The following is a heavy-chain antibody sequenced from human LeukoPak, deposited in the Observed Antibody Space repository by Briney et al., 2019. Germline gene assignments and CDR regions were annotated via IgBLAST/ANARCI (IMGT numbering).Heavy chain of an antibody. CDR3: ARDYPKYSSSWYYWFDP. CDR1: GGSISSGSYY. D-gene: IGHD6-13*01. J-gene: IGHJ5*02. Sequence: SETLSLTCTVSGGSISSGSYYWSWIRQPAGKGLEWIGRIYTSGSTNYNPSLKSRVTISVVTSKNQFSLKLSSVTAADTAVYYCARDYPKYSSSWYYWFDPWGQGTLVTVSS. CDR2: IYTSGST. V-gene: IGHV4-61*02.